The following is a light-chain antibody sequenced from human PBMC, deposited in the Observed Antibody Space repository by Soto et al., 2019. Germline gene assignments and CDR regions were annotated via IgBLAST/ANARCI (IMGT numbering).Light chain of an antibody. V-gene: IGLV2-11*01. CDR3: CSYAGSPRYV. J-gene: IGLJ1*01. CDR1: SSDVGGYNY. Sequence: QSALTQPRSVSGSPGQSVTISCTGTSSDVGGYNYVSWYQQHPGKAPKVMMYDVSERPSGVPDRCSGSKSGNTASLTISGLQAEDDADYYCCSYAGSPRYVFGTGTKLTVL. CDR2: DVS.